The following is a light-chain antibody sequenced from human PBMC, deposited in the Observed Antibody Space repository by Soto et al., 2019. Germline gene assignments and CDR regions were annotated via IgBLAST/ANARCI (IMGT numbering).Light chain of an antibody. CDR2: KAS. CDR1: QSINNW. V-gene: IGKV1-5*03. CDR3: QQCYSYSRT. J-gene: IGKJ1*01. Sequence: DIQMTQSPSTLSASVGDRVTITCRASQSINNWLAWYQQKPGKAPKLLIYKASSLESGVPSRFSGSGSGTDFTLTISSLQPDDFATYYCQQCYSYSRTFGQGTKVEI.